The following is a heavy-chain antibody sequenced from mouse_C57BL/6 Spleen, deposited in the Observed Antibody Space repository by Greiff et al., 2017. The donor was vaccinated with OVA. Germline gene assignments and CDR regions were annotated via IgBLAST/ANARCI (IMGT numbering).Heavy chain of an antibody. CDR1: GYTFTDYN. D-gene: IGHD2-4*01. CDR3: ARFGDYHYFDY. V-gene: IGHV1-18*01. CDR2: INPNNGGT. J-gene: IGHJ2*01. Sequence: DVKLQESGPELVKPGASVKIPCKASGYTFTDYNMDWVKQSHGKSLEWIGDINPNNGGTIYNQKFKGKATLTVDKSSSTAYMELRSLTSEDTAVYYCARFGDYHYFDYWGQGTTLTVSS.